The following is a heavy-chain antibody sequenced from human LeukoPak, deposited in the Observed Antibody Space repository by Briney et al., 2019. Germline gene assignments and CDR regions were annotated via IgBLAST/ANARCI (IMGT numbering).Heavy chain of an antibody. CDR2: IYTSGST. V-gene: IGHV4-61*02. CDR1: GGSISSGSYY. CDR3: AREVAVVGAHAFDI. Sequence: SETLSLTCTVSGGSISSGSYYWSWIRQPAGKGLEWIGRIYTSGSTNYNPSLKSRVTISVDTSKNQFSLKLSSVTAADAAVYYCAREVAVVGAHAFDIWGQGTMVTVSS. D-gene: IGHD1-26*01. J-gene: IGHJ3*02.